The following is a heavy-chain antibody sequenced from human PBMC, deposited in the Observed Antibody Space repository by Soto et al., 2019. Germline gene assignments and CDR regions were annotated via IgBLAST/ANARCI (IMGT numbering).Heavy chain of an antibody. CDR2: INTHTGNP. CDR1: GYTFTSYA. CDR3: AGRFLASGDYYGKDV. Sequence: QVQLVQSGSELKKPGASVKVSCKASGYTFTSYAMNWVRQAPGQGLAWMGWINTHTGNPTYAQGFTGRFVFSLDASVSTAYLQICSRKADDTVVYYSAGRFLASGDYYGKDVWGQGNTVTVSS. V-gene: IGHV7-4-1*01. J-gene: IGHJ6*02. D-gene: IGHD3-3*01.